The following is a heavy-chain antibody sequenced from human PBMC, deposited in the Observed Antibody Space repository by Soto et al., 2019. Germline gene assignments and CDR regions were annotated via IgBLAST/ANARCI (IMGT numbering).Heavy chain of an antibody. CDR1: GCTFSSYA. V-gene: IGHV3-30-3*02. CDR2: ISYDGSHK. CDR3: AKSVYNWNDGFFDY. J-gene: IGHJ4*02. D-gene: IGHD1-1*01. Sequence: GSLRLSCTASGCTFSSYAIHWVRQAPGKGLEWVAVISYDGSHKYYADAVKGRFTISRDNSKNTLYLQMNSLRAEDTAVYYCAKSVYNWNDGFFDYWGQGTLVTVSS.